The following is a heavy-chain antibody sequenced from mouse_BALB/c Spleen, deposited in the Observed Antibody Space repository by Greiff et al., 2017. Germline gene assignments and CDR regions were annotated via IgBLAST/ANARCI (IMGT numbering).Heavy chain of an antibody. D-gene: IGHD2-14*01. CDR3: ARDDRYDLYYFDY. Sequence: EVKLVESGGGLVQPGGSLKLSCAASGFTFSSYGMSWVRQTPDKRLELVATINSNGGSTYYPDSVKGRFTISRDNAKNTLYLQMSSLKSEDTAMYYCARDDRYDLYYFDYWGQGTTLTVSS. CDR2: INSNGGST. V-gene: IGHV5-6-3*01. J-gene: IGHJ2*01. CDR1: GFTFSSYG.